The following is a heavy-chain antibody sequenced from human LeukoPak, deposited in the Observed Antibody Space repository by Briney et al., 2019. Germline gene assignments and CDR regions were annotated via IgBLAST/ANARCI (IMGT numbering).Heavy chain of an antibody. J-gene: IGHJ4*01. Sequence: PGGSLRLSCAASGFSFSSFSMNWVRQAPGKGLEWVSYISGGSSFTYYVDSMKGRFTISRDNSKNSLYLQMNSLRAEDTAMYYCARLSAMLRGPEPIYYFDYWGQGTLVTVSS. CDR3: ARLSAMLRGPEPIYYFDY. CDR2: ISGGSSFT. D-gene: IGHD3-10*01. CDR1: GFSFSSFS. V-gene: IGHV3-21*01.